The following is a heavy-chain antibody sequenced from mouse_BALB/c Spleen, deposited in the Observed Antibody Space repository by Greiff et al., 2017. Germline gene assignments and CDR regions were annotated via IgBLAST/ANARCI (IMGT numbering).Heavy chain of an antibody. V-gene: IGHV1-18*01. D-gene: IGHD1-1*01. CDR2: INPNNGGT. CDR1: GYTFTDYN. J-gene: IGHJ1*01. CDR3: ARGDYGSSYVGYCDG. Sequence: EVQLQQSGPELEKPGASVKIPCKASGYTFTDYNMDWVKQSHGKSLEWIGDINPNNGGTIYNQKFKGKATLTVDKSSSTAYMELRSLTSEDTAVYYCARGDYGSSYVGYCDGWGAGTTVTVSS.